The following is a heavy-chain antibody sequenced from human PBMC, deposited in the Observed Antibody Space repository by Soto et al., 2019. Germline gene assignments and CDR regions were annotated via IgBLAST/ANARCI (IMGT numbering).Heavy chain of an antibody. D-gene: IGHD2-8*01. V-gene: IGHV1-8*01. CDR3: ARGVDNGVDV. J-gene: IGHJ6*02. Sequence: ASVKVSCKASGYTFTSYDINWVRQATGQGLEWMGWMSPNSGATGYAQKFQGRVTMTRDTSISTVYMELSNLRSEDTVIYYCARGVDNGVDVWGQGSTVTVSS. CDR2: MSPNSGAT. CDR1: GYTFTSYD.